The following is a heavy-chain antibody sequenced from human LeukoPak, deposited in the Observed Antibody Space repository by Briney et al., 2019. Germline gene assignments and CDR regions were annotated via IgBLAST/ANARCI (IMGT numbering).Heavy chain of an antibody. D-gene: IGHD3-10*01. CDR2: INTDGSTT. J-gene: IGHJ4*02. V-gene: IGHV3-74*01. CDR3: TRGGVDY. CDR1: GFTFSSYW. Sequence: GGSLRLSCAASGFTFSSYWMHWVRQAPGKWLVWVSRINTDGSTTSYADSVKGRFTISRDNAKNTLYLHMDSLRAEDTAVYFCTRGGVDYWGQGTLVTVSS.